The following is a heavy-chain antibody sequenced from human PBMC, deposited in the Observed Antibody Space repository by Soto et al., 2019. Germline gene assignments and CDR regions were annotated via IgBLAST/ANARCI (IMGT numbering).Heavy chain of an antibody. V-gene: IGHV4-31*03. J-gene: IGHJ5*02. CDR1: GGSISSGGYY. CDR2: IYYSGST. D-gene: IGHD3-9*01. Sequence: ASETLSLTCTVSGGSISSGGYYWSWIRQHPGKGLEWIGYIYYSGSTYYNPSLKSRVTISVDTSKNQFSLKLSSVTAADTAVYYCARVPGILTGYYRGWFDPWGQRTLVTVSS. CDR3: ARVPGILTGYYRGWFDP.